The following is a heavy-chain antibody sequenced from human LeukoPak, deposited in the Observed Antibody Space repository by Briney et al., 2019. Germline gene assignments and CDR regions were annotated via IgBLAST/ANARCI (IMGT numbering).Heavy chain of an antibody. J-gene: IGHJ4*02. V-gene: IGHV3-30-3*01. CDR2: ISYDGSNK. CDR3: ARDLSPEWLGYDY. Sequence: GGSLRLSCAASGFTFNNYWMHWVRQAPGKGLEWVAVISYDGSNKYYADSVKGRFTISRDNSKNTLYLQMNSLRAEDTAVYYCARDLSPEWLGYDYWGQGTLVTVSS. CDR1: GFTFNNYW. D-gene: IGHD6-19*01.